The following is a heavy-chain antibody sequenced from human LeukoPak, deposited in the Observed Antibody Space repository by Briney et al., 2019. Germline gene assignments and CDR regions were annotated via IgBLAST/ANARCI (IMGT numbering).Heavy chain of an antibody. CDR1: GFTFDDYG. J-gene: IGHJ2*01. Sequence: RPGGSLGLSCAASGFTFDDYGMSWVRQAPGKGLEWVSGINWNGGSTGYADSVKGRFTISRDNAKNSLYLQMNSLRAEDTALYYCARAVRNYYDSSGINWYFDLWGRGTLVTVSS. CDR2: INWNGGST. V-gene: IGHV3-20*04. CDR3: ARAVRNYYDSSGINWYFDL. D-gene: IGHD3-22*01.